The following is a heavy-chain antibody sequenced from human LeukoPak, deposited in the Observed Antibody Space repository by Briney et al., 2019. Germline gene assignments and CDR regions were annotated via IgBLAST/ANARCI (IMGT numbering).Heavy chain of an antibody. Sequence: PSETLSLTCTVSGGSISSSSYYWGWIRQPPGKGLEWIGSIYYSGSTYYNPSLKSRVTISVDTSKNQFSLKLSSVTAADTAVYYCARHYSSKGSFDVWGQGTMVTVSS. V-gene: IGHV4-39*01. J-gene: IGHJ3*01. CDR2: IYYSGST. CDR3: ARHYSSKGSFDV. D-gene: IGHD6-13*01. CDR1: GGSISSSSYY.